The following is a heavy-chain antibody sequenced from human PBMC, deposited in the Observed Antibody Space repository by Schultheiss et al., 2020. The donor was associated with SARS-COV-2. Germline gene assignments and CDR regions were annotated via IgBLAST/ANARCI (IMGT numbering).Heavy chain of an antibody. CDR2: IYYSGST. J-gene: IGHJ4*02. Sequence: SETLSLTCTVSGGSISSVGYYWSWIRQHPGKGLEWIGYIYYSGSTYYNLSLKCRVTISVDTSKNQFSLKLSSVTAADTAVYYCARVGYCSGGSCYYFDYWGQGTLLTVSS. CDR3: ARVGYCSGGSCYYFDY. V-gene: IGHV4-31*03. D-gene: IGHD2-15*01. CDR1: GGSISSVGYY.